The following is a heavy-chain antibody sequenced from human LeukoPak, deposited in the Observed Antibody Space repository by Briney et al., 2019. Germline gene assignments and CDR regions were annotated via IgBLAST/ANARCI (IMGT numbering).Heavy chain of an antibody. CDR3: AKGPYYDILTGYWDY. CDR2: ISSSGSTI. V-gene: IGHV3-11*01. CDR1: GFTFSDYY. D-gene: IGHD3-9*01. J-gene: IGHJ4*02. Sequence: TPGGSLRLSCAASGFTFSDYYMSWIRQAPGKGLEWVSYISSSGSTIYYADSVKGRFTISRDNAKNSLYLQMNSLRTEDTALYYCAKGPYYDILTGYWDYWGQGTLVTVSS.